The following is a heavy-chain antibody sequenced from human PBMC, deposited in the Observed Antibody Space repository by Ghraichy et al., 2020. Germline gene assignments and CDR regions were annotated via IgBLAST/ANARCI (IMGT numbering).Heavy chain of an antibody. J-gene: IGHJ4*02. D-gene: IGHD6-19*01. CDR1: GFTFSSYS. CDR2: ISSISSYI. V-gene: IGHV3-21*01. Sequence: GGSLRLSCAASGFTFSSYSMNWVRQAPGKGLEWVSSISSISSYIYYADSVKGRFTISRDNAKNSLYLQRNSLSAEDTAVYYFARARTRDSSGWYPFSFDYWGQGTLVTDSA. CDR3: ARARTRDSSGWYPFSFDY.